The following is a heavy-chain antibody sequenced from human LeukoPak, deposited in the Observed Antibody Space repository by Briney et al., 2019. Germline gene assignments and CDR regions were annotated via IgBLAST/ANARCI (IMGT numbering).Heavy chain of an antibody. CDR3: ARHEAVGGY. CDR2: ISPIFGIA. D-gene: IGHD3-16*01. J-gene: IGHJ4*02. CDR1: GGTFSSYA. V-gene: IGHV1-69*04. Sequence: GASVKVSCKASGGTFSSYAISWVRQAPGQGLEGMGRISPIFGIAKYAQKFQRRVTITADKSTSTAYMELSSVRSEDTAVYYYARHEAVGGYWGQGTLVTVSS.